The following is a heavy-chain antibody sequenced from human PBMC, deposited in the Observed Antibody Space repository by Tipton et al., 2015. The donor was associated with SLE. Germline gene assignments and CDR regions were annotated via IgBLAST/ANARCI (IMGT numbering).Heavy chain of an antibody. CDR1: GDTFGTYG. Sequence: SLRLSCAASGDTFGTYGMHWVRQASDKGPEWVVFIKSESEQSKTYYPDSVKGRFTISRDNSKNTLYLEMNSLRVEDTAVYYCVKDNPVLANWGQGTVVTVSS. CDR2: IKSESEQSKT. D-gene: IGHD1-14*01. J-gene: IGHJ4*02. V-gene: IGHV3-30*02. CDR3: VKDNPVLAN.